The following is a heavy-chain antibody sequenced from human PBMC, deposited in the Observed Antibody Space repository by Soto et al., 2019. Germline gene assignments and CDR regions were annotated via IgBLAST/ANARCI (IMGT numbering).Heavy chain of an antibody. CDR3: AREYRSGWYYFDY. CDR2: IWYDGSNK. CDR1: GFTFSSYG. Sequence: QVQLVESGGGVVQPGRSLRLSCAASGFTFSSYGMHWVRQAPGKGLEWVAVIWYDGSNKYYADSVKGRFTISRDNSKNTLYLQMNSLRAEDTAVYYCAREYRSGWYYFDYWGQGTLVTVSS. V-gene: IGHV3-33*01. D-gene: IGHD6-19*01. J-gene: IGHJ4*02.